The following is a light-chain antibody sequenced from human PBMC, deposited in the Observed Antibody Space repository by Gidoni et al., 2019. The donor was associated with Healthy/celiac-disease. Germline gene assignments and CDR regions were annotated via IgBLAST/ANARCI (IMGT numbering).Light chain of an antibody. J-gene: IGKJ4*01. CDR3: QQSYSTPLG. CDR2: AAS. V-gene: IGKV1-39*01. CDR1: QSISSY. Sequence: DIQMTQSPSSLSASVGDRVTITCRASQSISSYLNWYQQKPGQAPKLLIYAASSLQSGVPSRFSCSGSGTDFTLTISSLQPEDFATYYCQQSYSTPLGFGGGTKVEIK.